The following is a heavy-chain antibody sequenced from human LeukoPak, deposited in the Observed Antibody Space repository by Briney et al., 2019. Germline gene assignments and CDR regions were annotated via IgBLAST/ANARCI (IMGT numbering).Heavy chain of an antibody. Sequence: GGSLRLSCAASGFTFKDYWMSWVRQAPGKGPEWVANINKEGNEEHFVDSVKGRFTVSRDNAKNSQFLQMNSLRVEDTAVYYCATYKNWVAGDVWGQGTTVSVSS. CDR3: ATYKNWVAGDV. D-gene: IGHD7-27*01. CDR1: GFTFKDYW. V-gene: IGHV3-7*01. CDR2: INKEGNEE. J-gene: IGHJ6*02.